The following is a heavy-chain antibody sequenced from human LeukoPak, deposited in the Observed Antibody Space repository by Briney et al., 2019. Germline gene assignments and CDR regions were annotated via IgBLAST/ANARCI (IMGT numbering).Heavy chain of an antibody. CDR1: GFTFSSYW. J-gene: IGHJ6*02. CDR2: ISYDGSNK. Sequence: PGGSLRLSCAASGFTFSSYWMSWVRQAPGKGLEWVAVISYDGSNKYYADSVKGRFTISRDNSKNTLYLQMNSLRAEDTAVYYCAKVYGRITIPTYGMDVWGQGTTVTVSS. CDR3: AKVYGRITIPTYGMDV. D-gene: IGHD3-10*01. V-gene: IGHV3-30*18.